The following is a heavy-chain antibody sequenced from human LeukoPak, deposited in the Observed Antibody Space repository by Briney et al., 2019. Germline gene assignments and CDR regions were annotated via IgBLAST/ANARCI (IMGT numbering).Heavy chain of an antibody. Sequence: GGSLRLSCSASGFAFSSYGMTWVRQAPGKGLEWVSAISGSGGSTYYADSVKGRFTISRDNSKNTLYLQMNSLRAEDTAVYYCAKDRQYYDFWSGYYIPPWGQGTLVTVSS. D-gene: IGHD3-3*01. V-gene: IGHV3-23*01. J-gene: IGHJ5*02. CDR2: ISGSGGST. CDR3: AKDRQYYDFWSGYYIPP. CDR1: GFAFSSYG.